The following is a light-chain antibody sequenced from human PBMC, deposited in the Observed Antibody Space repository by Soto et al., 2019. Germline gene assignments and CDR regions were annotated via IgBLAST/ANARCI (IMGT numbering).Light chain of an antibody. CDR3: QQYGSSPRT. CDR1: HIINSRY. V-gene: IGKV3-20*01. CDR2: DAS. Sequence: EIVLTQFPGTLSLSPGERATLSCRASHIINSRYLAWYQQKPGQAPRLLMYDASTRATGIPDRFSGSGSGTGFTLTISRLEPEDFAVYYCQQYGSSPRTFGQGTKVDIK. J-gene: IGKJ1*01.